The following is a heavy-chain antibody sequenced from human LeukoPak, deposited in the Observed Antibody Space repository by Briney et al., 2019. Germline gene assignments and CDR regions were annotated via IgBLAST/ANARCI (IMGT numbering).Heavy chain of an antibody. Sequence: ASVKVSCRASGYTFTSYAMHWVRQAPGQRLEWMGWINAGNGNTKYSQKFQGRVTITRDTSASTAYMELSSLRSEDTAVYYCARDPSLAGFDYWGQGTLVTVSS. D-gene: IGHD6-19*01. V-gene: IGHV1-3*01. CDR1: GYTFTSYA. CDR2: INAGNGNT. CDR3: ARDPSLAGFDY. J-gene: IGHJ4*02.